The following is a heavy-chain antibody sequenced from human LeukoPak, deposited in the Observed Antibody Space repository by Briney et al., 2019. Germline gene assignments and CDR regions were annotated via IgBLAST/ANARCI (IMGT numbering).Heavy chain of an antibody. Sequence: SETLSLTCTVSDGSISRYFSRYYWSWIRQAPGKGLEWVGYIYYSGSTYYNPSLKSRVTISVDTSKNQFSLKLSSVTAADTAVYYCARPGRGAFDIWGQGTMVTVSS. J-gene: IGHJ3*02. V-gene: IGHV4-31*03. CDR3: ARPGRGAFDI. CDR2: IYYSGST. CDR1: DGSISRYFSRYY. D-gene: IGHD3-10*01.